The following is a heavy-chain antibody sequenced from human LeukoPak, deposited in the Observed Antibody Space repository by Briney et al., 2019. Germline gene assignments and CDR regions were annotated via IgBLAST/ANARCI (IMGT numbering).Heavy chain of an antibody. CDR2: IKQDGSEK. CDR3: AKKSLYDFWSGTDY. J-gene: IGHJ4*02. V-gene: IGHV3-7*03. Sequence: PGGSLRLSCAASGFTFSSYWMSWVRQAPGKGLEWVANIKQDGSEKYYVDSVKGRFTISRDNSKNTLYLQMNSLRAEDTAVYYCAKKSLYDFWSGTDYWGQGTLVTVSS. D-gene: IGHD3-3*01. CDR1: GFTFSSYW.